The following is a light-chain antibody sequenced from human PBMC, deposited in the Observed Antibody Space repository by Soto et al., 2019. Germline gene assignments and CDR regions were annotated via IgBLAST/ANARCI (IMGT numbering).Light chain of an antibody. J-gene: IGKJ1*01. CDR3: QQYGSSPRT. V-gene: IGKV3-20*01. CDR1: QSVSSGY. CDR2: GAS. Sequence: EIVLTQSPGTLSLFRRELATLSCRASQSVSSGYLAWYQQKPGQAPRLLIYGASSRATGIPDRFSGSGSGTDFTLTISRLEPEDFAVYYCQQYGSSPRTFGQGTKVDIK.